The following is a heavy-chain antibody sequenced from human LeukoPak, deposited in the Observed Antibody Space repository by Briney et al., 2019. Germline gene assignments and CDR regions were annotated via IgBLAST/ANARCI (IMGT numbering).Heavy chain of an antibody. J-gene: IGHJ4*02. CDR3: ARERSYYGGNSFDY. CDR1: GFSFSTYV. CDR2: ISFDGSNK. Sequence: GRSLRLSCGASGFSFSTYVMHWVRQAPGKGLEWVAVISFDGSNKYYGDSVKGRVTVSRDNAKNSLYLQMNSLRAEDTAVYYCARERSYYGGNSFDYWGQGTLVTVSS. V-gene: IGHV3-30*03. D-gene: IGHD4-23*01.